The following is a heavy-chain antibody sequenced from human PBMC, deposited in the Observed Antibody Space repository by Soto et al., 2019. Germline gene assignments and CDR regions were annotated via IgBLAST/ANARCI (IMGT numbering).Heavy chain of an antibody. CDR1: GDSVGNGPYY. Sequence: QVRLQESGPGLVKPSETLSLSCLVSGDSVGNGPYYWSWIRQSPGEGLEWIAYIYYSGSTNVNPSLESRVNISIDMSKHQFFLELRSVTAADAAVYFCARVGSSCHSGGCYYYYGLGVWGQGTTVAISS. J-gene: IGHJ6*02. CDR2: IYYSGST. V-gene: IGHV4-61*01. CDR3: ARVGSSCHSGGCYYYYGLGV. D-gene: IGHD1-26*01.